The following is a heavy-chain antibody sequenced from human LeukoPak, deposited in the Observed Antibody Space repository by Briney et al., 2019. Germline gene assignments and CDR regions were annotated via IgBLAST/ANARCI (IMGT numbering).Heavy chain of an antibody. V-gene: IGHV4-61*01. J-gene: IGHJ6*03. D-gene: IGHD3-3*01. Sequence: PSETLSLTCTVSGDSVSSGSHYWSWIRQPPGKGLECIGYISNSGSTNYNPSLKSRATISVDTSKNQLSLNLNSVTAADTAVYYCARSYYDFWSGSYYYYMDVRGKGTTVTVSS. CDR2: ISNSGST. CDR1: GDSVSSGSHY. CDR3: ARSYYDFWSGSYYYYMDV.